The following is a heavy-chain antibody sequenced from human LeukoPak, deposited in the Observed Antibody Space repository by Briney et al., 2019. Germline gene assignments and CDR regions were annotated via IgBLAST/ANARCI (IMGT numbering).Heavy chain of an antibody. V-gene: IGHV3-48*03. CDR3: ARDQRSGIAAYGMDV. CDR1: GFTFSSYE. J-gene: IGHJ6*02. Sequence: GGSLRLSCAASGFTFSSYEMNWVRQAPGKGLEWVSYISSSGSTIYYADSVKGRFTISRDNAKNSLYLQMNSLRAEDTAVYYCARDQRSGIAAYGMDVWGQGTTVIVSS. D-gene: IGHD6-13*01. CDR2: ISSSGSTI.